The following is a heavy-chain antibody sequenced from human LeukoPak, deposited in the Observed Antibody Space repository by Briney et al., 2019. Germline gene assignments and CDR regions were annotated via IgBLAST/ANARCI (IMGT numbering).Heavy chain of an antibody. CDR2: FDPEDAET. Sequence: ASVKVSCRCSGVTLTDSGIHWVRQAPGQGLEWLGGFDPEDAETIYARKFQGRVTMTEDTSTDTAYMELSSLRSDDTAVYYCARGGPPKTWIQLWGWFDPWGQGTLVTVSS. D-gene: IGHD5-18*01. J-gene: IGHJ5*02. V-gene: IGHV1-24*01. CDR1: GVTLTDSG. CDR3: ARGGPPKTWIQLWGWFDP.